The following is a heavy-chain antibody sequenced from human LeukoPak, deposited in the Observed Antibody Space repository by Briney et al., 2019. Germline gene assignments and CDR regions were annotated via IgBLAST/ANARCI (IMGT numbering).Heavy chain of an antibody. CDR2: ISWNSGGI. V-gene: IGHV3-9*01. CDR1: GFTFGEYA. D-gene: IGHD1-7*01. Sequence: GGSLRLSCVASGFTFGEYAMHWVRQAPGKGLEWVSGISWNSGGIAYADSVKGRFTISRDNAKSSLYLQMNSLRAEDTAVYYCARGDTWNSYYYYYMDVWGKGTTVTVSS. J-gene: IGHJ6*03. CDR3: ARGDTWNSYYYYYMDV.